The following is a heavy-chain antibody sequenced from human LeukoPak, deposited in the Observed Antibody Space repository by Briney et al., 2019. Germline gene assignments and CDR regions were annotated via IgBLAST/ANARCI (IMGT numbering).Heavy chain of an antibody. J-gene: IGHJ4*02. CDR1: GYTFTEYY. V-gene: IGHV1-2*02. CDR2: TNPKNCGT. Sequence: ASVKVSFKASGYTFTEYYIYWVRQAPGQGLDGMGLTNPKNCGTNYAQKFQGRVTMTSDTSIRTAYMDLNRLKSDDTAVYYCARRVTAASGFDYWGQGTLVTVSS. D-gene: IGHD6-13*01. CDR3: ARRVTAASGFDY.